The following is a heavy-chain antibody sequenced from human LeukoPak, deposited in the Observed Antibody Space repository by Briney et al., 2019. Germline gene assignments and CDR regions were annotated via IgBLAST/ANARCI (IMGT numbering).Heavy chain of an antibody. V-gene: IGHV1-2*04. CDR2: INPNSGGT. J-gene: IGHJ3*02. D-gene: IGHD6-6*01. Sequence: ASVKVSCKASGYTFTGYYMHWVRQAPGQGLEWMGWINPNSGGTNYAQKFQGWVTMTRDTSISTAYMELTRLTSDDTAMYYCARNLEYSSSSGAFDIWGQGTMVTVSS. CDR1: GYTFTGYY. CDR3: ARNLEYSSSSGAFDI.